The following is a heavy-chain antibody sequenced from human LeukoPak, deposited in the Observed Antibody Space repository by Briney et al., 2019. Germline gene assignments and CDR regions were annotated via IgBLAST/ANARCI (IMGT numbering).Heavy chain of an antibody. CDR2: NNLNSGVT. V-gene: IGHV1-2*02. D-gene: IGHD2-2*01. Sequence: GASVKVSCTASGYTFTRYDINWVRQATGQGLEWMGWNNLNSGVTNHAQKFQGRVTITRDTSISTAYMELSGLTSADTAVYYCARGTIVPPFDYWGQGTLVTVSS. CDR1: GYTFTRYD. CDR3: ARGTIVPPFDY. J-gene: IGHJ4*02.